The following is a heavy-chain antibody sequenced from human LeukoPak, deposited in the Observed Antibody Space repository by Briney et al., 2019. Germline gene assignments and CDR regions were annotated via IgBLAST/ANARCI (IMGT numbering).Heavy chain of an antibody. CDR1: GFTFSSYA. V-gene: IGHV3-23*01. J-gene: IGHJ3*02. CDR2: ISGSGGST. CDR3: ARGGTYYDVLTGYAGAFDI. Sequence: GGSLRLSCAASGFTFSSYAMSWVRQAPGKGLEWVSAISGSGGSTYYADSVKGRFTISRDNSKNTLYLQMNSLRAEDTAVYYCARGGTYYDVLTGYAGAFDIWGQGTVVTVSS. D-gene: IGHD3-9*01.